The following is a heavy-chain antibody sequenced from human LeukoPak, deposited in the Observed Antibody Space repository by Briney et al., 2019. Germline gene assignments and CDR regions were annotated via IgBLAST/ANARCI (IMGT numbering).Heavy chain of an antibody. V-gene: IGHV3-21*01. J-gene: IGHJ4*02. CDR1: GFTLSSYS. CDR2: ISSSSGYI. Sequence: GGSLRLSCPAPGFTLSSYSMKWERQAPGKGLEWVSSISSSSGYIFYADSVKGRFTISRDNAKNSLYLQMNSLRAEDTAVYYCARALRVDHSFDYWCQGTLVTVSS. CDR3: ARALRVDHSFDY.